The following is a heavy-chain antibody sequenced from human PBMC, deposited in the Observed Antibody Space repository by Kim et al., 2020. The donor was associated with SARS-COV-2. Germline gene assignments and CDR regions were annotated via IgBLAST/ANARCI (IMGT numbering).Heavy chain of an antibody. CDR2: ISGTGTIA. J-gene: IGHJ4*02. V-gene: IGHV3-23*01. CDR3: AKLGGYSSGWVPADY. Sequence: GGSLRLSCAASGFTFSNYAMSWVRRAPGKGLEWVSAISGTGTIAYYADSVKGRFTISRDSSKNTLYMQMNSLRAEDTAVYYCAKLGGYSSGWVPADYWGQGTLVTVSS. CDR1: GFTFSNYA. D-gene: IGHD6-19*01.